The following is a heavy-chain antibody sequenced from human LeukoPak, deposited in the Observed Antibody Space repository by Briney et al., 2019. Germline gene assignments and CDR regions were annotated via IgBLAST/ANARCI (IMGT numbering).Heavy chain of an antibody. D-gene: IGHD1-1*01. CDR1: GFTFGSHP. Sequence: GGSLRLSCAASGFTFGSHPMHWVRQTPGKGLEWVAVISYDGKNKYYADSVNGRFTVSRDNTKNTLYLQMNSLRVDDMGVYYCVRVMTTTRNFDYWGPGTLVTVST. V-gene: IGHV3-30*04. J-gene: IGHJ4*02. CDR2: ISYDGKNK. CDR3: VRVMTTTRNFDY.